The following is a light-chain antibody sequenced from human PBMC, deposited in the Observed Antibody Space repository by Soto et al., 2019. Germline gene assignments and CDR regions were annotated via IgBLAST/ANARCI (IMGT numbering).Light chain of an antibody. CDR2: WAS. J-gene: IGKJ3*01. CDR1: QSLLYSSNNKNY. V-gene: IGKV4-1*01. CDR3: QQYHTTPFT. Sequence: DIVMTQSPDSLAVSLGERATINCKSSQSLLYSSNNKNYLTWYQQKPGQPPKLLLYWASTRESGVPDRFSGSGSGTDFTLTISSLQAEDVAVYYCQQYHTTPFTFGPGTKVAIK.